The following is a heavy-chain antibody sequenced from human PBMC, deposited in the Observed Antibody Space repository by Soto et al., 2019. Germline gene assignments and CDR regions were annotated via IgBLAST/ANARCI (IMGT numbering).Heavy chain of an antibody. J-gene: IGHJ5*02. D-gene: IGHD2-15*01. Sequence: ASVKVSCKASGYSFTAFHMHWVRQAPGLGLEWMGIINPNIGHANIAQRFQGTVALTWDTSASTAYMDLSSLRSEDTAVYYGARGIATGQLDPWGQGTLVTVSS. CDR3: ARGIATGQLDP. CDR2: INPNIGHA. CDR1: GYSFTAFH. V-gene: IGHV1-46*01.